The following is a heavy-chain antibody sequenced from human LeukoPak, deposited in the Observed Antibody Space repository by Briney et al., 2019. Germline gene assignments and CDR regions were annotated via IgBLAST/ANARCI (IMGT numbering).Heavy chain of an antibody. Sequence: GGSLRLSCAASGFTFDDYAMHWVRQAPGKGLEWVSGINWNSGNIGYADSVKGRFTISRDNAKNSLYLQMNSLRAEGTALYYCSRSSSWYFPFDYWGQGTLVTVSS. CDR1: GFTFDDYA. CDR3: SRSSSWYFPFDY. D-gene: IGHD6-13*01. J-gene: IGHJ4*02. CDR2: INWNSGNI. V-gene: IGHV3-9*01.